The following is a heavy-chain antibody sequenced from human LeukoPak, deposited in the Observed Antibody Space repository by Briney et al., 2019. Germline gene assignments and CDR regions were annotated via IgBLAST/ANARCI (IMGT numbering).Heavy chain of an antibody. J-gene: IGHJ4*02. D-gene: IGHD3-10*01. CDR2: ISYDGSNK. CDR3: AKESGMGFGELLYEWDY. V-gene: IGHV3-30*18. CDR1: GFTFSNHG. Sequence: PGESLRLSCAASGFTFSNHGMHWVRQAPGKGLEWVAVISYDGSNKYYADSVKGRFTISRDNSKNTLYLQMNSLRAVDTAVYYCAKESGMGFGELLYEWDYWGQGTLVTVSS.